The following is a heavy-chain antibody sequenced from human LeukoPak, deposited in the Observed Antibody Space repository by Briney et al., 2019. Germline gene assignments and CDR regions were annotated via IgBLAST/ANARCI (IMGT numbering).Heavy chain of an antibody. CDR2: INSDGSTT. V-gene: IGHV3-74*01. CDR3: ARENFYGMDV. J-gene: IGHJ6*02. CDR1: GFTFSRYW. Sequence: RGSLTLSCAASGFTFSRYWMNWVRQAPGKGLVWVSRINSDGSTTRYADSVKGRFTISRDNAKNTMYLQMNSLRAEDTAVYYCARENFYGMDVWGQGTTVTVSS.